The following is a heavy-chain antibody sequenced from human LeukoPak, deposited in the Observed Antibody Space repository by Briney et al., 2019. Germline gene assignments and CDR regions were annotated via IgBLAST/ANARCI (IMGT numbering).Heavy chain of an antibody. D-gene: IGHD2-15*01. CDR2: ITKKGSET. Sequence: SGGSLRLSCAASGFTFSTSAMNWVRQAPGKGLEWVAYITKKGSETYYVDSVKGRFTITRDNARNSLFLQMNSLRAEDTAVYYCAREDGYCSGGNCYSYFDSWGQGTLVTVSS. V-gene: IGHV3-7*01. CDR1: GFTFSTSA. J-gene: IGHJ4*02. CDR3: AREDGYCSGGNCYSYFDS.